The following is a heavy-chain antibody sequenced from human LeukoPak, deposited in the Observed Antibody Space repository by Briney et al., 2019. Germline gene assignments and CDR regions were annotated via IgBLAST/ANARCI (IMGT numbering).Heavy chain of an antibody. CDR2: IYNTGST. D-gene: IGHD1-26*01. V-gene: IGHV4-4*07. CDR1: GGSISIYY. Sequence: SETLSLTCTVSGGSISIYYWNWIRQPAGRGLEWIGRIYNTGSTNYNPSLKSRVTMSVDTSNNRLSLNLSPVTAADTAVYYCARDGGGTGRPFDFWGQGTLVTVSS. CDR3: ARDGGGTGRPFDF. J-gene: IGHJ4*02.